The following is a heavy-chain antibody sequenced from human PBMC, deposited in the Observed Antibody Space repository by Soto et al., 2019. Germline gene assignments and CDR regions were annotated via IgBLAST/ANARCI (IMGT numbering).Heavy chain of an antibody. CDR2: INHSGST. V-gene: IGHV4-34*01. CDR3: ARGVNQRWFQYCSENPDWYDP. D-gene: IGHD3-10*01. Sequence: SETLSLTCAVYGGSFSGYYWSWIRQPPGKGLEWIGEINHSGSTNYNPSLKSRVTISVDTSKNQFSLKLSSVTAADTAVYYCARGVNQRWFQYCSENPDWYDPWSRGTLVTVSA. CDR1: GGSFSGYY. J-gene: IGHJ5*02.